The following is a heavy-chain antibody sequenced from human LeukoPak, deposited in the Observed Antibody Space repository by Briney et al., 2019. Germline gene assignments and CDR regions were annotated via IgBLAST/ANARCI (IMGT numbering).Heavy chain of an antibody. CDR1: GFTFRSYW. V-gene: IGHV3-74*01. CDR3: TSFSFLPAAGTAGH. CDR2: INSDGSTT. Sequence: PGGSLRLSCAASGFTFRSYWMHWVRQAPGKGLVWVSRINSDGSTTSYADSVKGRFTISRDNAKNTLYLQMNSLRVEDTAVYYCTSFSFLPAAGTAGHWGQGALVTVSS. D-gene: IGHD6-13*01. J-gene: IGHJ4*02.